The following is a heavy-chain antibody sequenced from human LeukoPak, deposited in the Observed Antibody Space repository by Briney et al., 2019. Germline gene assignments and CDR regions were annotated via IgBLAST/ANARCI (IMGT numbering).Heavy chain of an antibody. CDR1: RFTFSSYA. J-gene: IGHJ4*02. CDR2: ISGSGGST. V-gene: IGHV3-23*01. D-gene: IGHD6-13*01. CDR3: AKRNSSSWGGFDY. Sequence: GGSLRLSCAASRFTFSSYAMSWVRRAPGKGLEWVSAISGSGGSTYYADSLKGRFTISRDNSKNTLYLQMNSLRAEDTAVYYCAKRNSSSWGGFDYWGQGTLVTVSS.